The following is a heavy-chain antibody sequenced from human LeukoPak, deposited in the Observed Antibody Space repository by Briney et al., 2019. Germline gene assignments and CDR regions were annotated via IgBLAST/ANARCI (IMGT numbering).Heavy chain of an antibody. CDR1: GFTFSSYG. Sequence: PGGSLRLSCAASGFTFSSYGMHWVRQAPGKGLEWVAVISYDGSNKYYADSVKGRFTISRDNSKNTLYLQMNSLRAEDTAVYYCAKDLNLYYYDSSGFVDYWGQGTLVTVSS. J-gene: IGHJ4*02. D-gene: IGHD3-22*01. CDR3: AKDLNLYYYDSSGFVDY. CDR2: ISYDGSNK. V-gene: IGHV3-30*18.